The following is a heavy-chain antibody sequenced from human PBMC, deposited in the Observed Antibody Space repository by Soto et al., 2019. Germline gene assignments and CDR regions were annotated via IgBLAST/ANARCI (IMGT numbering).Heavy chain of an antibody. J-gene: IGHJ4*02. Sequence: QVQLQESGPGLVKPSGTLSLTCAVSGGSMRSNNRWIWVRQPPGKGLEWIGEIFHSGSTTYNPSLKTRDTISVDKSKNQFSLKLSSVTAADTAVYYCARVYSGSYSDSWGQGTLVTVSS. V-gene: IGHV4-4*02. D-gene: IGHD1-26*01. CDR1: GGSMRSNNR. CDR2: IFHSGST. CDR3: ARVYSGSYSDS.